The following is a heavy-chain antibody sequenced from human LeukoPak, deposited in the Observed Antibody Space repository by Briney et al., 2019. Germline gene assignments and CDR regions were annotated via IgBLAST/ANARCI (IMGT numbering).Heavy chain of an antibody. Sequence: GGSLRLSCAASGFTFSSYGMHWVRQAPGKGLEWVAFIRYDGSNKYYADSVKGRFTISRDNSKNTLYLQRNSLRAEDTAVYYCAKDGGGYYPSYYYYMDVWGKGTTVTISS. CDR3: AKDGGGYYPSYYYYMDV. CDR1: GFTFSSYG. V-gene: IGHV3-30*02. CDR2: IRYDGSNK. D-gene: IGHD3-22*01. J-gene: IGHJ6*03.